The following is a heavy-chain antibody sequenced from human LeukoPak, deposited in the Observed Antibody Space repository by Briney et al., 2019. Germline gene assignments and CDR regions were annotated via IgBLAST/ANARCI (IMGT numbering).Heavy chain of an antibody. D-gene: IGHD3-10*01. CDR1: GFTFSSHS. J-gene: IGHJ6*01. Sequence: QPGGSLRLSCAASGFTFSSHSMIWVRQAPGGGREWVSYISSSSSTIYYADSEKGRFTNSRDNDKNSLYLQMNSLRAEDTAVYYCARDGEVYYYYGMDVWGQGTTVTVSS. CDR2: ISSSSSTI. V-gene: IGHV3-48*01. CDR3: ARDGEVYYYYGMDV.